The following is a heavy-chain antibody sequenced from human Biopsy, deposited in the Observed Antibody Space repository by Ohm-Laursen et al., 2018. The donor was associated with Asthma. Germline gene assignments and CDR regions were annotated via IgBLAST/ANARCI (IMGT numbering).Heavy chain of an antibody. CDR1: RFTYE. Sequence: SSLRLSCAASRFTYEMHWVRQAPGKGLEWVAVISYDGSSIYYADSVKGRFTISRDNSKNTVSLEMNSLRRDDTAVYFCARATVAAAGNDWGQGTLVTVSS. CDR3: ARATVAAAGND. CDR2: ISYDGSSI. V-gene: IGHV3-30-3*01. J-gene: IGHJ4*02. D-gene: IGHD6-13*01.